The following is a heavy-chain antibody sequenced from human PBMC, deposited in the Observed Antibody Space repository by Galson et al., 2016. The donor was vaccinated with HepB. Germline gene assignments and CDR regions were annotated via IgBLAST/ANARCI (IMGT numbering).Heavy chain of an antibody. V-gene: IGHV3-11*06. CDR1: DFTFSDFY. CDR2: ISHSSAYT. Sequence: SLRLSCAASDFTFSDFYMTWMRRTPGKSLEWVSYISHSSAYTAYADSVKGRFIISRDNVRNSLFLQMRSLRVEDTALYFCARGRAPKTLDTFDIWGQGTMVTVSS. J-gene: IGHJ3*02. CDR3: ARGRAPKTLDTFDI.